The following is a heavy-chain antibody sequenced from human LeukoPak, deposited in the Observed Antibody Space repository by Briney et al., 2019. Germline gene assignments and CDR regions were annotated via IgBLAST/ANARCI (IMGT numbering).Heavy chain of an antibody. D-gene: IGHD1-1*01. CDR3: AKLDWNDVLYAFDI. Sequence: GGSLRLSCAASGFTFSSYAMSWVRQAPGKGLEWVSAISGSGGSTYYADSVKGRFTISRDNSKNTLYLHMNSLSAEDTAVYYSAKLDWNDVLYAFDIWGQGTMVTVSS. J-gene: IGHJ3*02. CDR1: GFTFSSYA. CDR2: ISGSGGST. V-gene: IGHV3-23*01.